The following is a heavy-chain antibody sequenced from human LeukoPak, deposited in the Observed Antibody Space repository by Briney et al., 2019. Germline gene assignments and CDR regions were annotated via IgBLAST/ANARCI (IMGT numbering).Heavy chain of an antibody. D-gene: IGHD3-10*01. Sequence: GGSLRLSCAASGFTFSSYAMSWVRQAPGKGLEWVSSISGSGGSTYYADSVKGRCTISRDNSKNTLYLQMNSLRAEDTAVYYCARDSRFGKLLIPYFDYWGQGTLVTVSS. CDR1: GFTFSSYA. J-gene: IGHJ4*02. CDR3: ARDSRFGKLLIPYFDY. CDR2: ISGSGGST. V-gene: IGHV3-23*01.